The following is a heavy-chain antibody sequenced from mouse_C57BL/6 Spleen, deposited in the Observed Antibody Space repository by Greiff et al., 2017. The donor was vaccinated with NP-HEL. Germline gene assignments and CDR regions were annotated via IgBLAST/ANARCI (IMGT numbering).Heavy chain of an antibody. J-gene: IGHJ1*03. CDR1: GYTFTDHT. Sequence: VQLQQSDAELVKPGASVKISCKVSGYTFTDHTIHWMKQRPEQGLEWIGYIYPRDGSTKYNEKFKGKATLTTDKYSSTASVQLNSLTSEDSAVYFCARCYYGSDWYFDVWGTGTTVTVSS. V-gene: IGHV1-78*01. CDR2: IYPRDGST. CDR3: ARCYYGSDWYFDV. D-gene: IGHD1-1*01.